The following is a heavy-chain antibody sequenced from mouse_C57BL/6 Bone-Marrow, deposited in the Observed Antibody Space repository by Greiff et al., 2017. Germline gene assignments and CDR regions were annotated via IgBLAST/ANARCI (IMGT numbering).Heavy chain of an antibody. V-gene: IGHV14-2*01. CDR3: AREGGYYGAY. D-gene: IGHD1-1*01. CDR2: IDPEDGET. Sequence: VQLQQSGAELVKPGASVKLSCTASGFNIKDYYMHWVKQRTEQGLEWIGRIDPEDGETTYAPKFQGKATITEDKSSNTAYLQLSSLTSEDTAVYYCAREGGYYGAYWGQGTLVTVSA. J-gene: IGHJ3*01. CDR1: GFNIKDYY.